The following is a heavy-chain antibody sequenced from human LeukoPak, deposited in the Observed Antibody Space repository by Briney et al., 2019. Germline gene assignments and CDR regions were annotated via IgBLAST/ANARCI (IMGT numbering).Heavy chain of an antibody. Sequence: GGSLRHSCAASGFTFSSYGMNWVRQAPGKGLEWVSYISSSSSTIYYADSVKGRFTISRDNAKNSLYLQMNSLRAEDTAVYYCARNPYGSGSNNFDFWGQGTLLSVSS. D-gene: IGHD3-10*01. J-gene: IGHJ4*02. V-gene: IGHV3-48*01. CDR3: ARNPYGSGSNNFDF. CDR1: GFTFSSYG. CDR2: ISSSSSTI.